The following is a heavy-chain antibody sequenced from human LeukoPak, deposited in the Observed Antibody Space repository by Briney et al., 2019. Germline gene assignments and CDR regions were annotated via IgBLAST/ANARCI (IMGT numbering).Heavy chain of an antibody. Sequence: ASVKVSCKAPAYTFTGYYLHWVRQAPGQGLEWMGWINPKSGGTKYAQNFQGRVTMTRDTSISTAYMELSSLRSDDTAVYYCARTYQYYFDFWGQGTLVTVSS. CDR2: INPKSGGT. CDR1: AYTFTGYY. J-gene: IGHJ4*02. D-gene: IGHD2-2*01. V-gene: IGHV1-2*02. CDR3: ARTYQYYFDF.